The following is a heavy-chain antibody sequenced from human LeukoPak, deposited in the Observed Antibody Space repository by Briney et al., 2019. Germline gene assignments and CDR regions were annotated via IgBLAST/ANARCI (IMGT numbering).Heavy chain of an antibody. Sequence: SVKVSCKASGGTFSSYAISWVRQAPGQGLEWMGGIIPIFGTANYAQKFQGRVTITADESTSTAYMELSSLRSEDTAVYYCARAIVGATTAFDYWGQGTLVTVSS. J-gene: IGHJ4*02. D-gene: IGHD1-26*01. CDR3: ARAIVGATTAFDY. V-gene: IGHV1-69*13. CDR1: GGTFSSYA. CDR2: IIPIFGTA.